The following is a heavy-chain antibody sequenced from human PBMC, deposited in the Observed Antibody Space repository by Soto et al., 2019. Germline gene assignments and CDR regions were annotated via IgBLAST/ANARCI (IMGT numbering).Heavy chain of an antibody. J-gene: IGHJ5*02. CDR3: AKDLYLDYDFWSGYNLNWFDP. V-gene: IGHV3-23*01. CDR2: ISGSGGST. D-gene: IGHD3-3*01. Sequence: GGSLRLSCAASGFTFSSYAMSWVRQAPGKGLEWVSAISGSGGSTYYADSVKGRFTISRDNSKNTLYLQMNSLRAEDTAVYYCAKDLYLDYDFWSGYNLNWFDPWGQGTLVTVSS. CDR1: GFTFSSYA.